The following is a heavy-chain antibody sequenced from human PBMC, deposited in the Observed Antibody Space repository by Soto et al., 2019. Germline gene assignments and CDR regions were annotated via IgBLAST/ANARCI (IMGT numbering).Heavy chain of an antibody. Sequence: ASVKVSCKASGYTFTRYYMQWVRQAPGQGLEWMGIINPSGGSTSYAQKLQGRVTMTRDTSTSTVYMELSSLRSGDTAVYYCARGHCSSTSCTGGNFDYWGQGTLVTVSS. CDR2: INPSGGST. CDR1: GYTFTRYY. D-gene: IGHD2-2*01. V-gene: IGHV1-46*04. CDR3: ARGHCSSTSCTGGNFDY. J-gene: IGHJ4*02.